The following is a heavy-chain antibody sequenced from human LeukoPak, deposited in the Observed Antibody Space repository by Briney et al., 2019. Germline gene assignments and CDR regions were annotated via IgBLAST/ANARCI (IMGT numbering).Heavy chain of an antibody. J-gene: IGHJ5*02. CDR3: ARVLSGSWDWFDP. V-gene: IGHV3-74*01. CDR1: GFTFSSYA. D-gene: IGHD3-22*01. Sequence: GGSLRLSCAASGFTFSSYAMSWVRQAPGKGLEWVSRINPDGSTTTYADSVKGRSTISRDNAKNTVYLQMNSLRAEETAVYYCARVLSGSWDWFDPWGQGTLVTVSS. CDR2: INPDGSTT.